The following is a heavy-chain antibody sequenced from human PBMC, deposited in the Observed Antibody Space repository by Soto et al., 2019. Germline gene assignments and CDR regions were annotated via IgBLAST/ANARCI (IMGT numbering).Heavy chain of an antibody. CDR3: ARDSDTAMMGYYYYGMDV. D-gene: IGHD5-18*01. J-gene: IGHJ6*02. CDR2: IWYDGSNK. V-gene: IGHV3-33*01. Sequence: QVQLVESGGGVVQPGRSLRLSCAASGFTFSSYGMHWVRQAPGKGLEWVAVIWYDGSNKYYVDSVKGRFTISRDNSKNTLYLQMNSLRAEDTAVYYCARDSDTAMMGYYYYGMDVWGQGTTVTVSS. CDR1: GFTFSSYG.